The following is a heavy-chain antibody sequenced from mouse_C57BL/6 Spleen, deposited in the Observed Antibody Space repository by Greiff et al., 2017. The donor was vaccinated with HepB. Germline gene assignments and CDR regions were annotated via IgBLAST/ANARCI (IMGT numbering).Heavy chain of an antibody. CDR1: GFTFSSYT. CDR3: ARHSTGYYQYFDV. D-gene: IGHD2-3*01. Sequence: EVQGVESGGGLVKPGGSLKLSCAASGFTFSSYTMSWVRQTPEKRLEWVATISGGGGNTYYPDSVKGRFTISRDNAKNTLYLQMSSLRSEDTALYYCARHSTGYYQYFDVWGTGTTVTVSS. J-gene: IGHJ1*03. V-gene: IGHV5-9*01. CDR2: ISGGGGNT.